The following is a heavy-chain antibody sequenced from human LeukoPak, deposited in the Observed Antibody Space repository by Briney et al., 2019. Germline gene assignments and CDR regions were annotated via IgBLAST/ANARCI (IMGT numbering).Heavy chain of an antibody. CDR2: ISSSSSYI. CDR1: GFTFSSYS. V-gene: IGHV3-21*06. Sequence: GGSLRLSCAASGFTFSSYSMNWVRQAPGKGLEWVSSISSSSSYIYYADSVKGRFTISRDNARNSLYLQMNSLRAEDTDVYYCARNPMGATIDYWGQGILVTVSS. J-gene: IGHJ4*02. CDR3: ARNPMGATIDY. D-gene: IGHD1-26*01.